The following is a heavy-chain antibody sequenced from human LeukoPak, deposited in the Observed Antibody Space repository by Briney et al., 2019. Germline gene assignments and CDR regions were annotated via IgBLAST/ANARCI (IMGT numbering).Heavy chain of an antibody. Sequence: AVKVSCKASGCTFSSYNINWVRQAPGQGLEWMGGVIRIFGTSNYAQKFQGRVTITADESTSTAYMDLSSLTSEDTAVYYCARASQLWLPYSWGQGTLVTASS. J-gene: IGHJ4*02. D-gene: IGHD5-18*01. CDR2: VIRIFGTS. V-gene: IGHV1-69*13. CDR3: ARASQLWLPYS. CDR1: GCTFSSYN.